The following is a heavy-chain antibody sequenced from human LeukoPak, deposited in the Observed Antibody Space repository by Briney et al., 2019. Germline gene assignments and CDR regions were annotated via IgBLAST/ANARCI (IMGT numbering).Heavy chain of an antibody. Sequence: ASVKVSCKASGYTFTTYGISWVRQAPEQGLEWMGWISGYNGNTKYAQNFQGRVTVSTDTSATTAYMERRSLRSDDTAVYYCARDWWYGDYSIGNNWGQGTLVTVSS. D-gene: IGHD4-17*01. V-gene: IGHV1-18*01. CDR3: ARDWWYGDYSIGNN. J-gene: IGHJ4*02. CDR2: ISGYNGNT. CDR1: GYTFTTYG.